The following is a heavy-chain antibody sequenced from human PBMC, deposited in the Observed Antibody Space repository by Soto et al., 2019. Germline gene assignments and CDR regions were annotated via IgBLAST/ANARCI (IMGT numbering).Heavy chain of an antibody. V-gene: IGHV3-30-3*01. CDR2: ISYDGSNK. Sequence: VGSLRLSCAASGFTFSSYAMHWVRQAPGKGLEWVAVISYDGSNKYYADSVKGRFTISRDNSKNTLYLQMNSLRAEDTAVYYCARSVDTAMVSYYYGMDVWGQGTTVTVSS. CDR1: GFTFSSYA. J-gene: IGHJ6*02. D-gene: IGHD5-18*01. CDR3: ARSVDTAMVSYYYGMDV.